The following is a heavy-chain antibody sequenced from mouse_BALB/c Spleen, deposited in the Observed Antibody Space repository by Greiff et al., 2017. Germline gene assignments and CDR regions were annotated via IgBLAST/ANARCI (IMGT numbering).Heavy chain of an antibody. J-gene: IGHJ2*01. CDR2: INPSTGYT. D-gene: IGHD1-1*01. CDR3: ARGYYGSSPAY. Sequence: QVQLQQSGAELAKPGASVKMSCKASGYTFTSYWMNWVKQRPGQGLEWIGYINPSTGYTEYNQKFKDKATLTADKSSSTAYMQLSSLTSEDSAVYYCARGYYGSSPAYWGQGTTLTVSS. CDR1: GYTFTSYW. V-gene: IGHV1-7*01.